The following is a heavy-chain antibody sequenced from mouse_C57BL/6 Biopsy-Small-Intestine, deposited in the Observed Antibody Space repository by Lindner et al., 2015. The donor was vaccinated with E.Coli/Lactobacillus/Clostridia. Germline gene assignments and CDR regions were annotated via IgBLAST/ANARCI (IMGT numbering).Heavy chain of an antibody. CDR1: GYSFTDYS. J-gene: IGHJ3*01. Sequence: VQLQESGPELVKPGASVKISCKASGYSFTDYSVHWVKQRPEQGLEWIGWIDPENGDTEYASKFQGKATITADTSSNTAYLQLSSLTSEDTAVYYCTLDGRAYWGQGTLVTVSA. CDR3: TLDGRAY. V-gene: IGHV14-4*01. D-gene: IGHD1-2*01. CDR2: IDPENGDT.